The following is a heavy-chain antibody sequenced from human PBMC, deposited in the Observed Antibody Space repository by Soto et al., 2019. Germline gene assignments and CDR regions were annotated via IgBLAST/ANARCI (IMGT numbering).Heavy chain of an antibody. CDR1: GFNFKNYG. V-gene: IGHV3-21*06. CDR3: ARESEDLTSNFDY. J-gene: IGHJ4*02. CDR2: ISGSGSET. Sequence: PGGSLRLSCATSGFNFKNYGMSWVRLAPGQGLEWVSAISGSGSETYYADSVKGRFTITRDNAKNSLYLEMNSLRAEDTAVYYCARESEDLTSNFDYWGQGTLVTVSS.